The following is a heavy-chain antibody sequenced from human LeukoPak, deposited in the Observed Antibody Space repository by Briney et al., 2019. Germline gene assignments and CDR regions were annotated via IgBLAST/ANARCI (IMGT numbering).Heavy chain of an antibody. CDR2: ISYDGSNK. J-gene: IGHJ4*02. D-gene: IGHD3-10*01. V-gene: IGHV3-30*18. Sequence: PGGSLRLSCAASGFTFSSYGMHWVRQAPGKGLEWVAAISYDGSNKYYADSVKGRFTISRDNSKNTLYLQMNSLRAEDTAVYYCAKDSSLWFGELLYLDYFDYWGQGTLVTVSS. CDR1: GFTFSSYG. CDR3: AKDSSLWFGELLYLDYFDY.